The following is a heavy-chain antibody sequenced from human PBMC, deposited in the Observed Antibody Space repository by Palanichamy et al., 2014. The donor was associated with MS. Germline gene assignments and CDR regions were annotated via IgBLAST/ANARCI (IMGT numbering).Heavy chain of an antibody. D-gene: IGHD3-16*01. CDR2: ISQDGATT. CDR3: ARDYWGSIDY. V-gene: IGHV3-74*01. J-gene: IGHJ4*02. CDR1: GFSFSNYW. Sequence: EVQLVESGGGLVXPGGSLRLSCAASGFSFSNYWMIWIRQAPRKGLVSVSHISQDGATTRYADAVKGRFTVSRDNAKNTLYLQMNSLRVEDTAVYYCARDYWGSIDYWGQGSLVTVSS.